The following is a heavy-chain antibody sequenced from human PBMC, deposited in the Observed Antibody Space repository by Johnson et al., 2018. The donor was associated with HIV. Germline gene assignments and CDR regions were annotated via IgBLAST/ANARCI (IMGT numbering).Heavy chain of an antibody. D-gene: IGHD2-8*01. Sequence: EVQLVESGGGVVRPGGSLRLSCAASGFTFDYYGMSWVRQAPGKGLEWVSGINWNGGSTDYADSVKGRFTISRDNARNSLYLQMNSLRVEDTAVYYCAKGLMRGAFDMWGQGTMVTVSS. CDR3: AKGLMRGAFDM. J-gene: IGHJ3*02. V-gene: IGHV3-20*04. CDR2: INWNGGST. CDR1: GFTFDYYG.